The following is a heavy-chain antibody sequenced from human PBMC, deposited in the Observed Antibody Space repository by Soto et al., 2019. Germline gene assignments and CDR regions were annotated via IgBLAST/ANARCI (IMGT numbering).Heavy chain of an antibody. Sequence: EVQLLESGGGLVQPGRSLRLSCAASGFTFSSYAMNWVRQAPGKGLEWVSAMSGTGGSTYYADSVKGRFTISRDNSKNTLYLQMNSPRVEDPAVFYCAKAGFSSGWSPSYFDYWGQGTLVTVSS. J-gene: IGHJ4*02. CDR2: MSGTGGST. V-gene: IGHV3-23*01. CDR1: GFTFSSYA. D-gene: IGHD6-19*01. CDR3: AKAGFSSGWSPSYFDY.